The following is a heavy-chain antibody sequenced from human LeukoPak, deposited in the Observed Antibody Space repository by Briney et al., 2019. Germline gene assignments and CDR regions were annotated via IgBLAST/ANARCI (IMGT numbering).Heavy chain of an antibody. CDR2: ISGSGGST. V-gene: IGHV3-23*01. D-gene: IGHD3-10*01. CDR3: AALGADDFDY. Sequence: GGSLRLSCAASGFSFSNYAMSWVRQARGKGLEWVSAISGSGGSTFYADSVKGRFTISRDNSKNSLYLQMNSLRAEDTALYYCAALGADDFDYWGQGILVTVSS. CDR1: GFSFSNYA. J-gene: IGHJ4*02.